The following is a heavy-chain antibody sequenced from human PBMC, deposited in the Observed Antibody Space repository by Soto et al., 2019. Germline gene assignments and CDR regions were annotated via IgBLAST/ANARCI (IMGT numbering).Heavy chain of an antibody. CDR2: IYYSESA. Sequence: QVQLQESGPGLVMPSQTLSLTCTVSGVSITSGAYYWTWIRQSPGKGREWIGYIYYSESAHYNPTLKSRHLISIDSSQNQLSLKMTSLTAADTAVYYCARDDLDYGGNPLSTWGQGTLVTVSS. J-gene: IGHJ1*01. V-gene: IGHV4-30-4*08. CDR3: ARDDLDYGGNPLST. CDR1: GVSITSGAYY. D-gene: IGHD4-17*01.